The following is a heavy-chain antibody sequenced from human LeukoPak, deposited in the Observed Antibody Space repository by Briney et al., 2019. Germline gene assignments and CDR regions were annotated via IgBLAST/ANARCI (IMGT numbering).Heavy chain of an antibody. CDR2: IYWDDDK. J-gene: IGHJ3*02. CDR1: GFSLSTSGVG. Sequence: SGPTLVKPTQTLTLTCTFSGFSLSTSGVGVGWIRQTPGKALERLALIYWDDDKRYSPSLKSRLTITKDTSKNQVVLTMTNMDPVDTATYYCAHRQYHFGALTFDIWGQGTVVTVSS. D-gene: IGHD3-16*01. CDR3: AHRQYHFGALTFDI. V-gene: IGHV2-5*02.